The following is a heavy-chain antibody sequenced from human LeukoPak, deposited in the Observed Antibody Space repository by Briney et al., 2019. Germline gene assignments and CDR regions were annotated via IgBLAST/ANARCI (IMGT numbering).Heavy chain of an antibody. Sequence: SETLSLTCAVSGYSITSSSWWGWIRPPPGKGLEWIGYIYHSGTTYYNPSLQSRVTMSVDTSKNQFSLKLSSVTAVDTAVYYCARKENVYYYFDYWGQGTLVTVSS. V-gene: IGHV4-28*01. CDR2: IYHSGTT. CDR3: ARKENVYYYFDY. CDR1: GYSITSSSW. D-gene: IGHD3-10*01. J-gene: IGHJ4*02.